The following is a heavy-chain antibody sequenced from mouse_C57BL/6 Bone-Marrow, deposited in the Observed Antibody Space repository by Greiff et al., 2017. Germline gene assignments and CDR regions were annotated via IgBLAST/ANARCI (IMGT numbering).Heavy chain of an antibody. V-gene: IGHV2-6-4*01. Sequence: VQLKESGPGLVAPSQSLSITCTVSGFSLSRYSVHWIRQPPGKGLEWLGMIWGGGSTDYNSALKSRLSISKDYSKSQVFLKMNSLQADDTAIYYCARRSTEYYLDYWGQGTTLTVSS. CDR1: GFSLSRYS. CDR3: ARRSTEYYLDY. J-gene: IGHJ2*01. CDR2: IWGGGST.